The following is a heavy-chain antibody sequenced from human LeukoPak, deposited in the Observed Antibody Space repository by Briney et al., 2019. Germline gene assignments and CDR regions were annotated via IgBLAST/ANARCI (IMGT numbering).Heavy chain of an antibody. Sequence: SVKVSCKASGGTFSSYAISWVRQAPGQGLEWMGGIIPIFGTANYAQKFQGRVTITADESTSTAYMELSSLRSEDTAVYYCARDKTYGSGSYLDYWGQGTLVTVSS. V-gene: IGHV1-69*13. J-gene: IGHJ4*02. CDR3: ARDKTYGSGSYLDY. CDR2: IIPIFGTA. CDR1: GGTFSSYA. D-gene: IGHD3-10*01.